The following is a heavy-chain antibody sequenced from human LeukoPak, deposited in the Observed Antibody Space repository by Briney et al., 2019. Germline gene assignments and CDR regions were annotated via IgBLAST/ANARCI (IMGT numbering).Heavy chain of an antibody. V-gene: IGHV4-34*01. CDR1: GGSFSGYY. CDR2: INHSGST. Sequence: SETLSLTCAVYGGSFSGYYWSWIRQPPGKGLEWIGEINHSGSTNYNPSLKSRVTISVDTSKNQFSLKLSSVTAADTAVYYCARRTIAARGRWFDPWGQGTLVTVSS. CDR3: ARRTIAARGRWFDP. J-gene: IGHJ5*02. D-gene: IGHD6-6*01.